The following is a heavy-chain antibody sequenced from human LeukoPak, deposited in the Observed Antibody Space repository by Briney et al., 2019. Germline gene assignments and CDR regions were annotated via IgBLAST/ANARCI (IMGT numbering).Heavy chain of an antibody. CDR2: ISVYNGKT. CDR1: GYTFTNYG. CDR3: ARDGDYYEPLYFQH. Sequence: ASVKVSCKASGYTFTNYGISWVREAPGQGLEWMGWISVYNGKTNYAQKLQGRVTMTTDTSTSTAYMELRSLRSDDTAVYYCARDGDYYEPLYFQHWGQGTLVTVSS. D-gene: IGHD3-22*01. J-gene: IGHJ1*01. V-gene: IGHV1-18*01.